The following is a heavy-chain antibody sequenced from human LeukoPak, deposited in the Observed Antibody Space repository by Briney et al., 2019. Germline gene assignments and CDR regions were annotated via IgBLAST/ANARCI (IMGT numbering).Heavy chain of an antibody. J-gene: IGHJ6*03. V-gene: IGHV1-69*05. Sequence: SVKVSCKASGGTFSSYAISWVRQAPGQGLEWMGRIIPIFGTANYAQKFQGRVTITTDESTSTAYMELSSLRSEDTAVYYCARERFLEFGSYYYMDVWGKGTTVTVSS. CDR2: IIPIFGTA. CDR3: ARERFLEFGSYYYMDV. CDR1: GGTFSSYA. D-gene: IGHD3-3*01.